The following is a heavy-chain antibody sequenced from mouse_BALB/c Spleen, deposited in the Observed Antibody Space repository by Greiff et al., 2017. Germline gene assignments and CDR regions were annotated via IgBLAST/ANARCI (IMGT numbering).Heavy chain of an antibody. CDR3: ARITTVVATNYAMDY. Sequence: QVQLKQSGAELVRPGTSVKISCKASGYAFTNYWLGWVKQRPGHGLEWIGDIYPGSGNTYYNEKFKGKATLTADKSSSTAYMQLSSLTSEDSAVYFCARITTVVATNYAMDYWGQGTSVTVSS. D-gene: IGHD1-1*01. CDR1: GYAFTNYW. J-gene: IGHJ4*01. CDR2: IYPGSGNT. V-gene: IGHV1-63*01.